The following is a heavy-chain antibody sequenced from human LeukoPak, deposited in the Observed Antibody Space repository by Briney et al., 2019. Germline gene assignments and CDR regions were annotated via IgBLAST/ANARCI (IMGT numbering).Heavy chain of an antibody. CDR3: AREPAMVRGVRSGSYYYYGMDV. J-gene: IGHJ6*02. CDR1: GGSISSSSYY. D-gene: IGHD3-10*01. CDR2: IYYSGST. Sequence: SETLSLTCTVSGGSISSSSYYWGWIRQPPGKGLEWIGSIYYSGSTYYNPSLKSRVTISVDTSKNQFSLKLSSVTAADTAVYYCAREPAMVRGVRSGSYYYYGMDVWGQGTTVTVSS. V-gene: IGHV4-39*07.